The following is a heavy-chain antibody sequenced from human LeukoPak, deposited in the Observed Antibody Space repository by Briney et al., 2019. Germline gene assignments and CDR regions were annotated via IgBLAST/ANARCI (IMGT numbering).Heavy chain of an antibody. V-gene: IGHV4-59*02. Sequence: SETVSLTCTVWGGFVNHFYWRWIRQPPGKGREGIGDIYYSGCTNYNPSLKSRVTISVDSSTNQFSLKLSSVTAADTAVYYCARITKRIDGYPHTYSSDYWGQGTLVTVSS. CDR3: ARITKRIDGYPHTYSSDY. J-gene: IGHJ4*02. CDR2: IYYSGCT. D-gene: IGHD5-24*01. CDR1: GGFVNHFY.